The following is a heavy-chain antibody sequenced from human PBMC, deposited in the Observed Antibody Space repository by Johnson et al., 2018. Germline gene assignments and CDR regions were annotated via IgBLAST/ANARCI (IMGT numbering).Heavy chain of an antibody. J-gene: IGHJ6*02. Sequence: VQLVESGGGVVQPGSSLRLSCAASGFTFSSYSMNWVRQAPGKGLEWVSYISSRSSTLYYADSVKGRFTLSRDNAKNSLYLQMNSLRDDDTAVYYCARLGWQLNYYSSMDVWGQGTTVTVSS. CDR1: GFTFSSYS. CDR3: ARLGWQLNYYSSMDV. V-gene: IGHV3-48*02. D-gene: IGHD1-26*01. CDR2: ISSRSSTL.